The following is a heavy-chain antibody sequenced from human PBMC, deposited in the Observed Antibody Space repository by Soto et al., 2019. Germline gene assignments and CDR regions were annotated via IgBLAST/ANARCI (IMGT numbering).Heavy chain of an antibody. J-gene: IGHJ4*02. D-gene: IGHD3-3*01. V-gene: IGHV2-70*01. CDR2: IDWDDDK. CDR3: ARVVWSGYYYYFDY. CDR1: GFSLSTSGMC. Sequence: SGPTLVNPTQTLTLPCTFSGFSLSTSGMCVSWIRHPPGKALEWLALIDWDDDKYYSTSLKTRLTISKDTSKNQVVLTMTNMDPVDTATYYCARVVWSGYYYYFDYWGQGTLVTVSS.